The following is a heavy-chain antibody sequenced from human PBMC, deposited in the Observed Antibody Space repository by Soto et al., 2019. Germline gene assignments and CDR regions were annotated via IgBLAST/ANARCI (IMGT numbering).Heavy chain of an antibody. J-gene: IGHJ6*02. CDR2: IYHSGST. CDR1: GGSISSGGYS. V-gene: IGHV4-30-2*01. Sequence: QLQLQESGSGLVKPSQTLSLTCAVSGGSISSGGYSWSWIRQPPGKGLEWIGYIYHSGSTYYNPSLKSRLTIAADSSKHQSPLRLRPATAADTAVYYCPRGGGITGDVWGQGTTVTVSS. D-gene: IGHD3-10*01. CDR3: PRGGGITGDV.